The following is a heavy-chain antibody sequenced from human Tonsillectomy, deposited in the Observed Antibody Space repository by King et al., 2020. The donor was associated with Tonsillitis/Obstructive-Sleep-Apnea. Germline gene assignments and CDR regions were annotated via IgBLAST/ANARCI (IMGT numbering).Heavy chain of an antibody. D-gene: IGHD3-22*01. CDR1: GYTFTNYG. Sequence: QLVQSGAEVKKPGASVRVSCKASGYTFTNYGITWVRQAPGQGLEWMGWISTYNGHSKSAQKLQGRVTMTPDTSTSTAYMELRSLRSDDTAVYYCARAYFDGSGSRFDYWGQGTLVTVSS. J-gene: IGHJ4*02. CDR2: ISTYNGHS. V-gene: IGHV1-18*01. CDR3: ARAYFDGSGSRFDY.